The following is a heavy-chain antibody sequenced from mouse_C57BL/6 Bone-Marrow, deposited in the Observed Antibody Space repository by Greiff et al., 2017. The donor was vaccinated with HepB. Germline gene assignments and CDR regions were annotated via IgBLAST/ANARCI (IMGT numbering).Heavy chain of an antibody. Sequence: DVMLVESGGGLVKPGGSLKLSCAASGFTFSDYGMHWVRQAPEKGLEWVAYISSGSSTTYYADTVKGRFTISRDNAKNTLFLQMTSLRSEDTAMYYCARVDYDVFAYWGQGTLVTVSA. CDR3: ARVDYDVFAY. CDR2: ISSGSSTT. D-gene: IGHD2-4*01. V-gene: IGHV5-17*01. CDR1: GFTFSDYG. J-gene: IGHJ3*01.